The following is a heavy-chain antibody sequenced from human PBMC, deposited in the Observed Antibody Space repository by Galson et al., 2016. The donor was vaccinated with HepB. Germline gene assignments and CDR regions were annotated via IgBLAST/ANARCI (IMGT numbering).Heavy chain of an antibody. CDR3: ASRGFYGSLDN. CDR2: ITSSGGLS. D-gene: IGHD6-25*01. J-gene: IGHJ4*02. V-gene: IGHV3-11*01. CDR1: GFSFSDYF. Sequence: SLRLSCAASGFSFSDYFMAWIRQAPGKGLEWISYITSSGGLSYYADSMEGRFTISRDNAKNSVYLQINSLRAEDTAVYYCASRGFYGSLDNWGQGTLVTVSS.